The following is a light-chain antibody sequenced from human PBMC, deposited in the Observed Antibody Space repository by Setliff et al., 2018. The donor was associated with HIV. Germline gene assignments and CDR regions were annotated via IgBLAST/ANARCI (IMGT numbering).Light chain of an antibody. V-gene: IGLV2-8*01. CDR2: EVN. CDR3: SSYAGSNNFDVV. Sequence: QSALTQPPSASGSPGQSVTISCTGTSSDVGDYNYVSWYRQHPGKAPKLMIYEVNKRPSGVPDRFSGSKSANTASLTVSGLQAEDEAHYYCSSYAGSNNFDVVFGGGTKVTVL. J-gene: IGLJ2*01. CDR1: SSDVGDYNY.